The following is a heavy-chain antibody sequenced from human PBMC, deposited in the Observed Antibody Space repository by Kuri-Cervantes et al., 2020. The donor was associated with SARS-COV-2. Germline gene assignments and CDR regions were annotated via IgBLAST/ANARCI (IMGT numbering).Heavy chain of an antibody. CDR3: ARADPPLAYCGGDCRLFDY. CDR2: INPNSGGT. Sequence: ASVKVSCKASGYTFTGYYMHWVRQAPGQGLEWMGWINPNSGGTNYAQKFQGRVIMTRDTSISTAYMELSRLRSDDTAVYYCARADPPLAYCGGDCRLFDYWGQGTLVTVSS. V-gene: IGHV1-2*02. CDR1: GYTFTGYY. D-gene: IGHD2-21*02. J-gene: IGHJ4*02.